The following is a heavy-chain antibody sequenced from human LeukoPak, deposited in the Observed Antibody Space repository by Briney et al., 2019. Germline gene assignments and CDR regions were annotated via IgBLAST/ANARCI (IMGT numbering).Heavy chain of an antibody. Sequence: PGGSLRLSCAASGFTLSGYWMHWVRQAPGKGLVRVSRINSDGYSITYADSVKGRFTISRDNAKNTLYLQMNSLIAEDTAVYFCTRAGYSSGFDSWGQGTLVTVSS. J-gene: IGHJ5*01. D-gene: IGHD6-19*01. CDR3: TRAGYSSGFDS. V-gene: IGHV3-74*03. CDR2: INSDGYSI. CDR1: GFTLSGYW.